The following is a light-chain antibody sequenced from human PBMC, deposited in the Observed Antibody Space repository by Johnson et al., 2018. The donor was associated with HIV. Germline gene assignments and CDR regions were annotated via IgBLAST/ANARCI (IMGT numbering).Light chain of an antibody. CDR1: SSNIGNNY. CDR3: GTWDSSLSSYV. V-gene: IGLV1-51*01. Sequence: QSALTQPPSVSAAPGQKVTISCSGSSSNIGNNYVSWYQQLPGTAPKLLIYDNNKRPSGIPDRLSGSKSGTSATLGITGLQTGDEAVYYCGTWDSSLSSYVFGTGTKVTVL. J-gene: IGLJ1*01. CDR2: DNN.